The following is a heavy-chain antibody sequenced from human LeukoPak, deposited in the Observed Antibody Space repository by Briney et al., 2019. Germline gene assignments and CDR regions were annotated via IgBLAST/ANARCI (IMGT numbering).Heavy chain of an antibody. CDR1: GGTFSSYT. Sequence: SVKVSCKASGGTFSSYTISWVRQAPGQGLEWMGRIIPILGIANYAQKFQGRVTITADKSTSTAYMELSSLRSEDTAVYYCARDRRDGYNCLMAFDYWGQGTLVTVSS. J-gene: IGHJ4*02. CDR2: IIPILGIA. CDR3: ARDRRDGYNCLMAFDY. D-gene: IGHD5-24*01. V-gene: IGHV1-69*04.